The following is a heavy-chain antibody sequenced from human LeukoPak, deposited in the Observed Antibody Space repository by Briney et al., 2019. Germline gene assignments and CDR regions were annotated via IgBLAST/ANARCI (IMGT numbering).Heavy chain of an antibody. Sequence: PGGSLRLSCAASGFSVTSNYMSWVRQAPGKGLEWVSAMYPAGSTHHADSLKGRFTISRDNSKNTLNLQMNSMRVEDTAVEYSAAAYCGGDCFSDDQYNFMDLWGKGTTVTVSS. V-gene: IGHV3-53*01. CDR2: MYPAGST. CDR1: GFSVTSNY. J-gene: IGHJ6*04. CDR3: AAAYCGGDCFSDDQYNFMDL. D-gene: IGHD2-21*02.